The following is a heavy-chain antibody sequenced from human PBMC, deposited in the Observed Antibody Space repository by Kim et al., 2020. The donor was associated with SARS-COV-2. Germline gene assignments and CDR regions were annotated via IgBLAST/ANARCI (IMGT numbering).Heavy chain of an antibody. CDR3: APETGV. V-gene: IGHV3-7*03. CDR2: INQDGSEK. Sequence: GGSLRLSCAASEFTFSSYWMSWVRQAPGKGLEWVANINQDGSEKYYVDSVKGRFTISRDNTKNSLYLQMNSLRAEDTAMYYCAPETGVWGQGALVTVSS. CDR1: EFTFSSYW. J-gene: IGHJ4*02. D-gene: IGHD3-10*01.